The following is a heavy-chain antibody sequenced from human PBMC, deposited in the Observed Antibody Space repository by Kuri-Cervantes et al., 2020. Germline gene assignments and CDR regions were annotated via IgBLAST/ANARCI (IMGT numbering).Heavy chain of an antibody. J-gene: IGHJ6*02. Sequence: GGSLRLSCAASGFTFRNYRMNWVRQAPGKGLEWVSFIRSSSSSIYYADSLKGRFTISRDNAKNSLYLQMNSLRDEDTAVYYCARDRDYGDYEEYYYYGMDVWGQATTATVSS. V-gene: IGHV3-48*02. CDR1: GFTFRNYR. CDR3: ARDRDYGDYEEYYYYGMDV. CDR2: IRSSSSSI. D-gene: IGHD4-17*01.